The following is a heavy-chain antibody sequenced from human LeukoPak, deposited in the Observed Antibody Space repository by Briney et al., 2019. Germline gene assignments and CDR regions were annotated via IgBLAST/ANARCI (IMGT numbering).Heavy chain of an antibody. CDR3: ARLRSDALDI. Sequence: GGSLRLSFAAPEFTFSSFSLNWVGKPPGRGRNWVSSISSSSNYIYYADSVKGRFTISRDNAKNSLFLQMNSLRVEDTAVYYCARLRSDALDIWGQGTVVTVSS. J-gene: IGHJ3*02. V-gene: IGHV3-21*01. CDR1: EFTFSSFS. CDR2: ISSSSNYI.